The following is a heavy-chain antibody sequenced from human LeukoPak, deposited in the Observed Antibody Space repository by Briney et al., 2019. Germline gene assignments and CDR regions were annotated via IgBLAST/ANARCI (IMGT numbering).Heavy chain of an antibody. Sequence: VGSLRLSCAVSGFTVSSNYMSWVRQAPGKGLEWVSVLYSGGNTYYADSVKGRFTISRDNSKNTLYLQMNSLRAEDTAVYYCARYDGGSGPFDYWGQGTLVTVSS. CDR1: GFTVSSNY. D-gene: IGHD3-10*01. J-gene: IGHJ4*02. CDR2: LYSGGNT. V-gene: IGHV3-53*01. CDR3: ARYDGGSGPFDY.